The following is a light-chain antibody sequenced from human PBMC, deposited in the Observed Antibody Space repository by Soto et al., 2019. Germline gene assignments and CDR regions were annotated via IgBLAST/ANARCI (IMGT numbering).Light chain of an antibody. Sequence: DIQMTQSPSFVSASVGDRVTITCRASQDISKWLAWYQQTPGKSPRLLIFAASSVRGGVPSRFRGSGSGTDFTLTISGLQPEDAATYYCQQASSVPWTFGQGTKVEI. J-gene: IGKJ1*01. CDR3: QQASSVPWT. V-gene: IGKV1D-12*01. CDR2: AAS. CDR1: QDISKW.